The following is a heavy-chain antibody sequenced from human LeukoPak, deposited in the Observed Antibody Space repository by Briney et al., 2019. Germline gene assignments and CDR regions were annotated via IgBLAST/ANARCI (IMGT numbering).Heavy chain of an antibody. CDR2: MTRSSAI. CDR1: GFSFSSYS. Sequence: PGGSLRLSCAASGFSFSSYSMNWVRQAPGKGLEWVATMTRSSAIYYADSVKGRFTISRDNSKNSVYLQLNSLRSEDTAVYSCARAQTMFWEFDGFDIWGRGTRVTVSS. V-gene: IGHV3-69-1*01. CDR3: ARAQTMFWEFDGFDI. D-gene: IGHD3-10*02. J-gene: IGHJ3*02.